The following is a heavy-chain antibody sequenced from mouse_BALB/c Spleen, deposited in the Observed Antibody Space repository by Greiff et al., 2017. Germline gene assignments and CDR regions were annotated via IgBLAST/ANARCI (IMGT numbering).Heavy chain of an antibody. D-gene: IGHD2-1*01. CDR3: ARDQGSTMVPDYYAMDY. CDR2: IWAGGST. J-gene: IGHJ4*01. Sequence: VQVVESGPGLVAPSQSLSITCTVSGFSLTSYGVHWVRQPPGKGLEWLGVIWAGGSTNYNSALMSRLSISKDNSKSQVFLKMNSLQTDDTAMYYCARDQGSTMVPDYYAMDYWGQGTSVTVSS. V-gene: IGHV2-9*02. CDR1: GFSLTSYG.